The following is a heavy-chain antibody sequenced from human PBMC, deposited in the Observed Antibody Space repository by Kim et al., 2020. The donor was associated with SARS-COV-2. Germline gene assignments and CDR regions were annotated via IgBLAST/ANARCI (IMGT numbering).Heavy chain of an antibody. V-gene: IGHV5-51*01. D-gene: IGHD3-22*01. CDR2: IYPGDSDT. Sequence: GESLKISCKGSGYSFTSYWIGWVRQMPGKGLEWMGIIYPGDSDTRYSPSFQGQVTISADKSISTAYLQWSSLKASDTAMYYCARLAVADITMIDEGYYFDYWGQGTLVTVSS. CDR3: ARLAVADITMIDEGYYFDY. CDR1: GYSFTSYW. J-gene: IGHJ4*02.